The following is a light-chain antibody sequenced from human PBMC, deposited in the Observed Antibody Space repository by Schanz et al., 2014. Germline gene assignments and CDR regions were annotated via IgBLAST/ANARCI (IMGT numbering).Light chain of an antibody. V-gene: IGLV2-23*01. Sequence: QSALTQPASVSGSPGQSITISCTGTSSDVGSYNLVSWYQQHPGKAPKLIIYEGSNRPSGVSNRFSGSKSGNTASLTISGLQAEDEADYYCCSYAGSTTYWLFGGGTKLTVL. J-gene: IGLJ3*02. CDR2: EGS. CDR3: CSYAGSTTYWL. CDR1: SSDVGSYNL.